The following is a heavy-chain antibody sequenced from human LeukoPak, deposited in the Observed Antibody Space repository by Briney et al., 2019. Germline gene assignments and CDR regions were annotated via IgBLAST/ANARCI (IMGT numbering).Heavy chain of an antibody. CDR1: GGSISSYY. CDR2: IYDSEST. V-gene: IGHV4-59*01. D-gene: IGHD6-6*01. CDR3: ARDGSYSSSFYDAFDI. J-gene: IGHJ3*02. Sequence: SETLSLTCTVSGGSISSYYWSWIRQPPGKGLEWIGYIYDSESTNYNPSLKSRVTILIDTSKNQFSLKLSSVTAADTAVYYCARDGSYSSSFYDAFDIWGQGTMVTVSS.